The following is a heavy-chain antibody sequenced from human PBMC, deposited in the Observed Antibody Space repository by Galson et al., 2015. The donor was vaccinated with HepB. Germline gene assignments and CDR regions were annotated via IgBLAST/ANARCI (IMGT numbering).Heavy chain of an antibody. V-gene: IGHV1-2*02. CDR2: INPNSGGT. J-gene: IGHJ4*02. D-gene: IGHD3-22*01. Sequence: SVKVSCKASGYTFTGYYVHWVRQAPGQGLEWMGWINPNSGGTNYAQKFQGRVTMTRDTSISTAYMELSRLRSDDTAVYYCARASSGYYSCLDYWGQGTLVTVSS. CDR3: ARASSGYYSCLDY. CDR1: GYTFTGYY.